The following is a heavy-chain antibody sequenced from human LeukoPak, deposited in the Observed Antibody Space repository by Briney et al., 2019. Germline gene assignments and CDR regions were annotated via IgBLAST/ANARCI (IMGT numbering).Heavy chain of an antibody. D-gene: IGHD3-22*01. CDR2: ISGSGGST. J-gene: IGHJ5*02. V-gene: IGHV3-23*01. Sequence: GGSLRLSCAASGFTFSSYAMSWVRQAPGKGLEWVSAISGSGGSTYYADSVKGRFTISRDNSKNTLYLQMNSLRAEDTAVYYSAKGGREYYDRNWFDPWGQGTLVTVSS. CDR3: AKGGREYYDRNWFDP. CDR1: GFTFSSYA.